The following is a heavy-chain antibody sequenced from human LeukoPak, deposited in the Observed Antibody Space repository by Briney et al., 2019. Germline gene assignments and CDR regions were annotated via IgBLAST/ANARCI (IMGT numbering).Heavy chain of an antibody. Sequence: SETLSLTCTVSGYSISTGYYWGWIRQPPGKGLEWIGSIYYSGSTYYNPSLKSRVTISVDTSKNQFSLKLSSVTAADTAVYYCARLFGEFIDYYYMDVWGKGTTVTISS. CDR1: GYSISTGYY. J-gene: IGHJ6*03. CDR3: ARLFGEFIDYYYMDV. V-gene: IGHV4-38-2*02. CDR2: IYYSGST. D-gene: IGHD3-10*01.